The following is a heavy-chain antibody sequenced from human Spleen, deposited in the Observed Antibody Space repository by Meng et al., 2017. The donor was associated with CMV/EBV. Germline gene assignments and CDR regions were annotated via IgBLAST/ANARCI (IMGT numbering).Heavy chain of an antibody. Sequence: ASVKVSCKASGYNFPGYYMHWVRQAPGQGLEWMGWISSHSGDTNYAPKVQGRVTMTTDTSTNTAYMELRSLRSDDTAIYYCVREYCGGDCSFANFYFDNWGQGTLVTVSS. J-gene: IGHJ4*02. CDR2: ISSHSGDT. CDR1: GYNFPGYY. D-gene: IGHD2-21*01. CDR3: VREYCGGDCSFANFYFDN. V-gene: IGHV1-2*02.